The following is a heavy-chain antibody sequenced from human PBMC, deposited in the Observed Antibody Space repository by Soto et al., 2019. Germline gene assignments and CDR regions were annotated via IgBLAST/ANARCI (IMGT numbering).Heavy chain of an antibody. D-gene: IGHD6-13*01. CDR1: GGYISSYY. Sequence: SETLSLTCTVSGGYISSYYWSWIRQPPGKGLEWIGYIYYSGSTNYNPSLKSRVTISVDTSKNQFSLKLSSVTAADTALYYCARVRESRYSSSWYPLIDYWGQGTLVTVS. V-gene: IGHV4-59*01. J-gene: IGHJ4*02. CDR3: ARVRESRYSSSWYPLIDY. CDR2: IYYSGST.